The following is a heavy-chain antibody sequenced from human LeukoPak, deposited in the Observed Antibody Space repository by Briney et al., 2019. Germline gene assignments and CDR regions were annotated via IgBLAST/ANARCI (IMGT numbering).Heavy chain of an antibody. CDR1: GFTFSSYW. CDR3: ARGIDSYGSDY. CDR2: IKQDGSEK. D-gene: IGHD5-18*01. J-gene: IGHJ4*02. Sequence: GGSLRLSCAASGFTFSSYWMIWLRQAPGKGLEWVANIKQDGSEKYYVDSVKGRFTISRDNAKNSLYLQMNSLRAEDTAVYYCARGIDSYGSDYWGQGTLVTVSS. V-gene: IGHV3-7*01.